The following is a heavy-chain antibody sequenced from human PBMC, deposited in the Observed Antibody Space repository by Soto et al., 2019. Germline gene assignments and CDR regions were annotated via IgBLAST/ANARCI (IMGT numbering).Heavy chain of an antibody. Sequence: QVQLVQSGAEVKKPGASVKVSCKASGYTFTSYSITWVRQAPGQGLEWMRWISAHNGNTKYAQKLQGRVTMTTDTSTSTAYMEVRSLRSDDTAVYYCARDTAMALPDAWGQGTLVTVSS. J-gene: IGHJ4*02. D-gene: IGHD5-18*01. CDR3: ARDTAMALPDA. CDR2: ISAHNGNT. V-gene: IGHV1-18*01. CDR1: GYTFTSYS.